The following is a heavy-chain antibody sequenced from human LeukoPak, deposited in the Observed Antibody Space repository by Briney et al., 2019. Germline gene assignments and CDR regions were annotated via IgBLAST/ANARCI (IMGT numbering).Heavy chain of an antibody. CDR1: GFTFSSYS. D-gene: IGHD3-10*01. V-gene: IGHV3-21*01. CDR2: ISSSSSYI. J-gene: IGHJ6*02. Sequence: PGGSLRLSCAASGFTFSSYSMNWVRQAPGKGLEWVSSISSSSSYIYYADSVKGRFTISRDNAKNSLYLQMNSLRAEDTAVYYCARGPMVRGSWSYYYYGMDVWGQGTTVTVSS. CDR3: ARGPMVRGSWSYYYYGMDV.